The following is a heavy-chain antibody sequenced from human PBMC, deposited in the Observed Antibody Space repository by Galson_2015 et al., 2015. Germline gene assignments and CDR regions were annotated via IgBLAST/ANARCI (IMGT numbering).Heavy chain of an antibody. V-gene: IGHV3-74*01. J-gene: IGHJ3*02. D-gene: IGHD3-9*01. CDR2: INSDGSST. Sequence: SLRLSCAASGFTFSSYWMHWVRQAPGKGLVWVSRINSDGSSTSYADSVKGRFTISRDDSDNTLYLQMSNLRAEDTAVYYCARSEYYDTLTGYPDTFDIWGQGTKVTVSS. CDR3: ARSEYYDTLTGYPDTFDI. CDR1: GFTFSSYW.